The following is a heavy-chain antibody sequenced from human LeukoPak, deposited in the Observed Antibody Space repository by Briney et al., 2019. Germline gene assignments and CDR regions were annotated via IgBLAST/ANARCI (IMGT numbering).Heavy chain of an antibody. CDR1: GFPFSTYG. CDR3: ARDSITEDNSLDY. Sequence: PGGSLMLSCSASGFPFSTYGMQWGRRTPGKGLEWVAVIVSDGGRAHYGDSVRGRFTISRDNSKNTLYLQMNSLRAEDTAVYYCARDSITEDNSLDYWGRGILVTVSS. V-gene: IGHV3-33*05. J-gene: IGHJ4*02. D-gene: IGHD7-27*01. CDR2: IVSDGGRA.